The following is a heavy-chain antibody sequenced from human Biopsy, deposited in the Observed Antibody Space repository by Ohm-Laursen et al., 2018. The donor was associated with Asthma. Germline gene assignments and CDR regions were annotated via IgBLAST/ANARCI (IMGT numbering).Heavy chain of an antibody. V-gene: IGHV1-69*06. D-gene: IGHD6-13*01. J-gene: IGHJ6*02. CDR1: GDSFSNYA. CDR3: ASPSSSREILYYYYNMDI. Sequence: SSVKVSCKASGDSFSNYAISWVRQAPGLGLEWMGGISPVFGSTNIAQKFQGRVTISADIFTKTAYLEVSSLRSDDTAVYYCASPSSSREILYYYYNMDIWGQGTTATV. CDR2: ISPVFGST.